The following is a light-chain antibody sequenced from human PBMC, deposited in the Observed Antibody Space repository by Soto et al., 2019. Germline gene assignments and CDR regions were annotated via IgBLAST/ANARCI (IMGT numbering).Light chain of an antibody. CDR3: AVWDDSLSGMV. Sequence: QSALTQPASVSGSPGQSITISCTGTSSDVGGYNYVSWYQQQSGKAPKLMIHEVSNRPSGVSNRFSGSKSGNTASLTISGLQAEDEADYYCAVWDDSLSGMVFGGGTKLTVL. J-gene: IGLJ2*01. V-gene: IGLV2-14*01. CDR1: SSDVGGYNY. CDR2: EVS.